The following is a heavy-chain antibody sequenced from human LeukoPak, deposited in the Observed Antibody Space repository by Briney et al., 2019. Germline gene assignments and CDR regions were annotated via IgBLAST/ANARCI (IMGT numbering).Heavy chain of an antibody. V-gene: IGHV3-53*01. CDR2: IYSGGST. Sequence: PGGSLTLSCAASGFTVSSNYMSWVRQAPGKGLEWVSVIYSGGSTNYADSVKGRFTISRDNSKDTLYLQMNGLRAEDTAVYYCARGSILVAEWAADYWGQGTLVTVSS. J-gene: IGHJ4*02. CDR3: ARGSILVAEWAADY. CDR1: GFTVSSNY. D-gene: IGHD6-19*01.